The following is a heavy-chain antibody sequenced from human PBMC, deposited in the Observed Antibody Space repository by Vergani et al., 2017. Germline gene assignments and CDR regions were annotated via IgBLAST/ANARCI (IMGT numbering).Heavy chain of an antibody. J-gene: IGHJ4*02. D-gene: IGHD2-8*01. Sequence: QGQLAQSGAEVKKPGSSVKVSCKASGGTFSSNSISWVRQAPGQGLEWMGRIIPIFGTTSYAQKFQGRVTMTADQSTSTAYMELSSLGSDDTAVYFCATGPRGGVYPHFKYWGQGTLVTVSS. CDR2: IIPIFGTT. CDR1: GGTFSSNS. V-gene: IGHV1-69*13. CDR3: ATGPRGGVYPHFKY.